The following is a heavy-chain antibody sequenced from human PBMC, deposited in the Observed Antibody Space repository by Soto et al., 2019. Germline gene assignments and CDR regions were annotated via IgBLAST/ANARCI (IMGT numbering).Heavy chain of an antibody. CDR1: GFTFSSYW. CDR3: AREHGSGSFPN. J-gene: IGHJ4*02. Sequence: GGSLRLSCAASGFTFSSYWMHWVRQAPGKGLVWVSRINSDGSSTSYADSVKGRFTISRDNAKNTLYLQMNSLRAEDTAVYYCAREHGSGSFPNWGQGTLVTVSS. CDR2: INSDGSST. V-gene: IGHV3-74*01. D-gene: IGHD3-10*01.